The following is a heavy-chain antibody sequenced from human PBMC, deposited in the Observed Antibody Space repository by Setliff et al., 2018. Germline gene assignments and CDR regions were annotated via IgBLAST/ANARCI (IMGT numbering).Heavy chain of an antibody. D-gene: IGHD3-3*01. V-gene: IGHV1-69*13. CDR3: ARGYRGYYNFWSGSQGANWFDP. J-gene: IGHJ5*02. Sequence: SVKVSCKASGGTFSSYAISWVRQAPGQGLEWMGGIIPIFGTANYAQKFQGRVTITADESTSTAYMELSSLRSEDTAVYYCARGYRGYYNFWSGSQGANWFDPWGQGTLVTVAS. CDR1: GGTFSSYA. CDR2: IIPIFGTA.